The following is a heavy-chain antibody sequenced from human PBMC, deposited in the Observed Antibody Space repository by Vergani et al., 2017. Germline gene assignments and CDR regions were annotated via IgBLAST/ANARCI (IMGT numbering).Heavy chain of an antibody. V-gene: IGHV4-34*01. D-gene: IGHD6-19*01. CDR3: ARGGRQWMGRTSFDY. J-gene: IGHJ4*02. CDR1: GRSFSGYY. CDR2: INHSGST. Sequence: QVQLQQWGAGLLKPSETLSLTCAVYGRSFSGYYWSWIRQPPGKGLEWIGEINHSGSTNYNPSLKSRVTISVDTSKNQFSLKLSSVTAADTAVYYCARGGRQWMGRTSFDYWGQGTLVTVSS.